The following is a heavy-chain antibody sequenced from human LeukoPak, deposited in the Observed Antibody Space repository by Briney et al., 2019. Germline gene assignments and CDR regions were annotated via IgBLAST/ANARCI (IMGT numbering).Heavy chain of an antibody. CDR1: GFTFSSYA. CDR2: ISGSGGST. J-gene: IGHJ6*03. CDR3: ATYSSSPHFDYYYMDV. D-gene: IGHD6-13*01. V-gene: IGHV3-23*01. Sequence: PGGSLRLSCAASGFTFSSYALSWVRQAPGKGLEWVSAISGSGGSTYYADSVKGRFTISRDNSKNTLYLQMNSLRAEDTAVYYCATYSSSPHFDYYYMDVWGKGTTVTVSS.